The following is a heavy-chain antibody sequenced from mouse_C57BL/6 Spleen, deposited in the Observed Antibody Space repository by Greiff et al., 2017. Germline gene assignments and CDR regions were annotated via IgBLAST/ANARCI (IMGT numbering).Heavy chain of an antibody. Sequence: EVMLVESGGGLVKPGGSLKLSCAASGFTFSDYGMHWVRQAPETGLEWVAYISSGSSTIYYADTVKGRFTISRDNAKNTLFLQMTSLRSEDTAMYYCARRPSSGYYFDYWGQGTTLTVSS. CDR3: ARRPSSGYYFDY. CDR1: GFTFSDYG. D-gene: IGHD3-2*02. V-gene: IGHV5-17*01. J-gene: IGHJ2*01. CDR2: ISSGSSTI.